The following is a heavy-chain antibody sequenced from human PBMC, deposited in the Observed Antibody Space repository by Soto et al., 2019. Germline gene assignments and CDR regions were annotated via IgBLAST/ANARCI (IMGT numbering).Heavy chain of an antibody. D-gene: IGHD2-2*01. CDR2: ISSSSSYI. J-gene: IGHJ4*02. CDR1: GFTFSSYS. CDR3: ARVPILVRGEVGFDY. V-gene: IGHV3-21*01. Sequence: GGSLRLSCAASGFTFSSYSMNWVRQAPGKGLEWVSSISSSSSYIYYADSVKGRFTISRDNAKNSLYLQMNSLRAEDTAVYYCARVPILVRGEVGFDYWGQGTLVTVSS.